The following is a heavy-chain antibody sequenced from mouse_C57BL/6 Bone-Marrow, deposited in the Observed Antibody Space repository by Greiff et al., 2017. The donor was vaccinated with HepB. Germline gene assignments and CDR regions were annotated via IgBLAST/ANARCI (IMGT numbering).Heavy chain of an antibody. J-gene: IGHJ2*01. V-gene: IGHV1-82*01. CDR1: GYPFSSSW. CDR2: IYPGDGDT. D-gene: IGHD1-1*01. CDR3: AREGATVVDFDY. Sequence: VQLQQSGPELVKPGASVKFSCKASGYPFSSSWMNGVKRRPGKGLEWIGRIYPGDGDTNNNGKFKGKATLTADKSSSTAYMQLSSLTSEDSAVYFCAREGATVVDFDYWGQGTTLTVSS.